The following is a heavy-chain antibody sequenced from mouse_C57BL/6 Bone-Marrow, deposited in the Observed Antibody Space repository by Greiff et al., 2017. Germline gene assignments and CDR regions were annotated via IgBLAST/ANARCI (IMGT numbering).Heavy chain of an antibody. D-gene: IGHD3-2*02. CDR1: GFNIKDYY. Sequence: EVQLQQSGAELVRPGASVKLSCTASGFNIKDYYMHWVKQRPEQGLEWIGRIDPEDGDTEYAPKFPGKATMTADTSSNTAYLQLSSLTSEDTAVYYCTTASSVYAMDDWGKGTSVTVSS. V-gene: IGHV14-1*01. CDR2: IDPEDGDT. CDR3: TTASSVYAMDD. J-gene: IGHJ4*01.